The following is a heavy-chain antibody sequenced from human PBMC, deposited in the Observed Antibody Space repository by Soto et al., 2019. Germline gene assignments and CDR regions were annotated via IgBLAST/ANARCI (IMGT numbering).Heavy chain of an antibody. D-gene: IGHD3-3*01. J-gene: IGHJ4*02. CDR2: ISYDGSNK. V-gene: IGHV3-30*18. CDR1: GFTFSSYG. Sequence: PGGSLRLSCAASGFTFSSYGMHWVRQAPGKGLEWVAVISYDGSNKYYADSVKGRFTISRDNSKNTLYLQMNSLRAEDTAVYYCAKDQIFGVVILEYWGQGTLVTVSS. CDR3: AKDQIFGVVILEY.